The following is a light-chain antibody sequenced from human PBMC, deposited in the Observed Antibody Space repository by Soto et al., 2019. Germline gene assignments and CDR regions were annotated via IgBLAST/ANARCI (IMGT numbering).Light chain of an antibody. J-gene: IGLJ1*01. CDR1: SSDVGGSNH. V-gene: IGLV2-14*01. CDR2: DVT. Sequence: QSAIGQPASVSESPGQSVTISCTGTSSDVGGSNHVSWYQQHPGKAPKLMIYDVTNRPSGVSHRFSGSKSGSTASLIISGLQAEEEADYYCVSFTSSTTYVFGTGTKVTVL. CDR3: VSFTSSTTYV.